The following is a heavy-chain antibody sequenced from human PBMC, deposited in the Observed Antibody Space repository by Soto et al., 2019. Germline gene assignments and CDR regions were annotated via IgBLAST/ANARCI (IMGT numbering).Heavy chain of an antibody. V-gene: IGHV5-10-1*01. CDR1: GYSFTSYW. CDR2: IDPSDSYT. CDR3: ARSGKDYYNDMDV. J-gene: IGHJ6*02. D-gene: IGHD1-1*01. Sequence: GEPRKNSCNGSGYSFTSYWISWVRQMPGKGLEWMGRIDPSDSYTNYSPSFQGHVTISADKSISTAYLQWSSLKASDTAMYYCARSGKDYYNDMDVWGQRATVPIS.